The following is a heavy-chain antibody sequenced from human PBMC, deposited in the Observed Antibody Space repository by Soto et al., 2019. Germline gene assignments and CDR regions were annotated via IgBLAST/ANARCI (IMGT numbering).Heavy chain of an antibody. D-gene: IGHD3-3*01. V-gene: IGHV3-11*01. CDR3: ARDRYDFWSGFPDAFDI. J-gene: IGHJ3*02. CDR1: GFTFDDYT. Sequence: GGSLGLSCAASGFTFDDYTMHWVRQVPGKGLEWVSYISSSGSTIYYADSVKGRFTISRDNAKNSLYLQMNSLRAEDTAVYYCARDRYDFWSGFPDAFDIWGQGTMVTVSS. CDR2: ISSSGSTI.